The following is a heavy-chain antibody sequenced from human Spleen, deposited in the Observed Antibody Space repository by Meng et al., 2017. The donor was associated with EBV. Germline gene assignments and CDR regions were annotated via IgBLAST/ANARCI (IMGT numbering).Heavy chain of an antibody. CDR2: IYIDGST. J-gene: IGHJ4*02. CDR3: ARDPGGDCYFDY. D-gene: IGHD2-21*02. CDR1: GFTVSSNY. Sequence: VHLRGVGGGLVKAGGARRLSCAAFGFTVSSNYMSWVRQAPGKGLEWVSVIYIDGSTYYADDVKGRFTISRDNSKNTLYLQMHSLRAEDTAVYYCARDPGGDCYFDYWGQGTLVTVSS. V-gene: IGHV3-53*01.